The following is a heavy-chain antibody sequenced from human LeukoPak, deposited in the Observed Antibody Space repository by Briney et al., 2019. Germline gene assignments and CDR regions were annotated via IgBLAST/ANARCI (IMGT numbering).Heavy chain of an antibody. J-gene: IGHJ3*02. V-gene: IGHV4-39*07. CDR2: VYYSGNT. D-gene: IGHD4-17*01. CDR3: TREYGFMTTVFHAFDI. Sequence: SETLSLTCTVSGGSITSSSYYWGWIRQPPGKGLEWIGSVYYSGNTYYNSSLRSRVTISVDTSKNQFSLKLSSVTAADTAIYYCTREYGFMTTVFHAFDIWGQGTMVTVSS. CDR1: GGSITSSSYY.